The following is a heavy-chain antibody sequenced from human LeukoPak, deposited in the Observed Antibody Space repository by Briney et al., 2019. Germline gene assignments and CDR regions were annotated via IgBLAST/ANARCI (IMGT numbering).Heavy chain of an antibody. J-gene: IGHJ3*02. D-gene: IGHD3-22*01. V-gene: IGHV3-30-3*01. Sequence: GGSLRLSCAASGFTFSSYAMHWVRQAPGKGLEWGAVISYDGSNKYYADSVKGRFTISRDNSKNTLYLQMSSLRAEDTAVYYCARDILYYYDSSGYQDIWGQGTMVTVSS. CDR3: ARDILYYYDSSGYQDI. CDR2: ISYDGSNK. CDR1: GFTFSSYA.